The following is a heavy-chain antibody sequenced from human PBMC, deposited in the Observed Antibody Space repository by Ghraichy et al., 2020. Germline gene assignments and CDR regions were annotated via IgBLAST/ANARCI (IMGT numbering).Heavy chain of an antibody. CDR1: GGSFSGYY. D-gene: IGHD3-10*01. Sequence: SQTLSLTCAVYGGSFSGYYWSWIRQPPGKGLEWIGEINHSGSTNYNPSLKSRVTISVDTSKNQFSLKLSSVTAADTAVYYCARVLGLLNRGWFDPWGQGTLVTVSS. V-gene: IGHV4-34*01. J-gene: IGHJ5*02. CDR2: INHSGST. CDR3: ARVLGLLNRGWFDP.